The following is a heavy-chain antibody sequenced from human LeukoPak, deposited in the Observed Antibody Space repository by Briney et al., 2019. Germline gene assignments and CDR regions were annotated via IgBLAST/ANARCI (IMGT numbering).Heavy chain of an antibody. D-gene: IGHD3-10*01. Sequence: GGSLRLSCAASGFNFSSYNMNWVRQAPGKGLEWVANIKHDGSEKYYVDSVKGRFTISRDNAKNSLYLQMNSLRGEDTAVYYCARDRDYYNYFEYWGQGTLVTVSS. J-gene: IGHJ4*02. CDR2: IKHDGSEK. V-gene: IGHV3-7*04. CDR1: GFNFSSYN. CDR3: ARDRDYYNYFEY.